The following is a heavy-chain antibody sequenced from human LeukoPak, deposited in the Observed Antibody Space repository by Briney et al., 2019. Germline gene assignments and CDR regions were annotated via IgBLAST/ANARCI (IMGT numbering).Heavy chain of an antibody. CDR3: ARPRGDILTDFDY. CDR1: GYTFTGHY. Sequence: ASVTASCKASGYTFTGHYMHWVRQAPGQGLEWMGWINPNSGGTNYAQKFQGRVTMTRDTSISTAYMELSRLRSDDTAVYYCARPRGDILTDFDYWGQGTLVTVSS. D-gene: IGHD3-9*01. CDR2: INPNSGGT. V-gene: IGHV1-2*02. J-gene: IGHJ4*02.